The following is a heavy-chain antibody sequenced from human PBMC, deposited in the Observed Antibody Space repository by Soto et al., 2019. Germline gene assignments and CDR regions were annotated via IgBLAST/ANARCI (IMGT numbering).Heavy chain of an antibody. V-gene: IGHV5-51*01. J-gene: IGHJ4*02. CDR3: ARNGKLCSRPDYFDS. CDR2: IYPGDSDT. CDR1: GNRFTSYL. Sequence: XESLKVHWQCSGNRFTSYLGAWVLQLPGKGLERMGIIYPGDSDTRYSPSFQGQVTISVGKSINTAYLQWSSLRASVTAIYCCARNGKLCSRPDYFDSCGQGVLVTVSS. D-gene: IGHD1-1*01.